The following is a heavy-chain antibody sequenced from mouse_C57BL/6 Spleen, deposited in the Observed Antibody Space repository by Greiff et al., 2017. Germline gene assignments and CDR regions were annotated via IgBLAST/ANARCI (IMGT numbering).Heavy chain of an antibody. V-gene: IGHV1-69*01. CDR3: ASRGGNYLFDY. CDR2: IDPSDSYT. Sequence: VQLQQPGAELVMPGASVKLSCKASGYTFTSYWMHWVKQRPGQGLEWIGEIDPSDSYTNYNQKFKGKSTLTVDKSSSTAYMQLSSLTSEDSAVYYCASRGGNYLFDYWGQGTTLTVSS. CDR1: GYTFTSYW. J-gene: IGHJ2*01. D-gene: IGHD2-1*01.